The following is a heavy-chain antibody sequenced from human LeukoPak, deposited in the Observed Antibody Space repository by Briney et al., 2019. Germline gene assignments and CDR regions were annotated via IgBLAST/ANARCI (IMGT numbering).Heavy chain of an antibody. J-gene: IGHJ4*02. CDR1: GASISRDNYY. D-gene: IGHD3-10*01. CDR3: ARGFYYGSGETYFDF. CDR2: IYHSGST. Sequence: TSETLSLTCSVSGASISRDNYYWSWIRQPPEKGLEWIGCIYHSGSTYYNSSLKSRVTTSIDTSTNQFSLKLSSVTAADTAVYYCARGFYYGSGETYFDFWGQGTLVTVSS. V-gene: IGHV4-30-4*01.